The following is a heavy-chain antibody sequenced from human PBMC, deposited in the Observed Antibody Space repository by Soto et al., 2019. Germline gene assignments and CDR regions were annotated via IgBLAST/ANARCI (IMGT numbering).Heavy chain of an antibody. CDR3: ARQFDFDRNRHFYAY. Sequence: QVQLVQSGAEVKKPGSSVKISCKASGGTFNTNTISWVRQAPGQGLEWMGGMIPLFGTANYAQKFQGRVTITADESTSTAYMELSRLRSEDTAVYYCARQFDFDRNRHFYAYWGQGTLVTVSS. CDR2: MIPLFGTA. CDR1: GGTFNTNT. J-gene: IGHJ4*02. D-gene: IGHD3-9*01. V-gene: IGHV1-69*01.